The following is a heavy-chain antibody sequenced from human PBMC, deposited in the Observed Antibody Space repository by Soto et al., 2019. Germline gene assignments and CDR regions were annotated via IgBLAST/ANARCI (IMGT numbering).Heavy chain of an antibody. CDR1: GFTFSNYW. J-gene: IGHJ4*02. D-gene: IGHD6-19*01. CDR2: INHSGST. CDR3: VSYSSGSVFDY. V-gene: IGHV4-34*08. Sequence: GSLRLSCAASGFTFSNYWMHWIRQPPGKGLEWIGEINHSGSTNYNPSLKSRVTISVDTSKNQFSLELSSVTAADTAVYYCVSYSSGSVFDYWGQGTLVTVSS.